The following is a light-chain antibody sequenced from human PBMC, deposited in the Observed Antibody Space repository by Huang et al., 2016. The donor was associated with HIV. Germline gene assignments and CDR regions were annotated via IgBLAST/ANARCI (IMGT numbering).Light chain of an antibody. Sequence: EIVLTQSPVTLSLSPGERATLSCRASQPLSDSLAWYQHKPGQAPRLLIYDTSNRASDIPARFSGDGSGTDFILTISSLEPEDFAVYYCQQRSNLITFGQGTRLGMK. CDR2: DTS. V-gene: IGKV3-11*01. CDR3: QQRSNLIT. CDR1: QPLSDS. J-gene: IGKJ5*01.